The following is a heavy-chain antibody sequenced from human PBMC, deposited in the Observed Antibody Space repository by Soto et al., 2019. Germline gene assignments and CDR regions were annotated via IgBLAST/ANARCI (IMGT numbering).Heavy chain of an antibody. CDR2: IKSKTDGGTT. Sequence: GGSLRLSCAASGFTFSNAWMNWVRQAPGKGLEWVGRIKSKTDGGTTDYAAPVKGRFTISRDDSKNTLYLQMNSLKTEDTAVYYCTSRGLSSSWYYYGMDVWGQGTTVTVSS. D-gene: IGHD6-13*01. CDR1: GFTFSNAW. CDR3: TSRGLSSSWYYYGMDV. J-gene: IGHJ6*02. V-gene: IGHV3-15*07.